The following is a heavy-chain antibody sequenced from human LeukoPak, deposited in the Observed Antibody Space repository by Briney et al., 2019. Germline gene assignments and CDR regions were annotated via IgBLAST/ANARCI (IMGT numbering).Heavy chain of an antibody. J-gene: IGHJ3*02. D-gene: IGHD5-18*01. CDR1: GGTFSSYA. CDR3: ASSVKVDTAMGDAFDI. V-gene: IGHV1-69*01. CDR2: IIPIFGTA. Sequence: SVKVSCKASGGTFSSYAISWVRQAPGQGLEWMGGIIPIFGTANYAQKFQGRVSITADESTSTAYMELSSLRSEDTAVYYCASSVKVDTAMGDAFDIWGQGTMVTVSS.